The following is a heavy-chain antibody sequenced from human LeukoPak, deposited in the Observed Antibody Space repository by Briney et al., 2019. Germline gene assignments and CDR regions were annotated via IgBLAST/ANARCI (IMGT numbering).Heavy chain of an antibody. J-gene: IGHJ4*02. CDR3: AKDDPARAMVRGVIITTFDY. D-gene: IGHD3-10*01. Sequence: TGGSLRLSCAASGFTFSSYWMHWVRQAPGKGLVWVSRINSDGSSTSYADSVKGRFTISRDNSKNTLYLQMNSLRAEDTAVYYCAKDDPARAMVRGVIITTFDYWGQGTLVTVSS. V-gene: IGHV3-74*01. CDR2: INSDGSST. CDR1: GFTFSSYW.